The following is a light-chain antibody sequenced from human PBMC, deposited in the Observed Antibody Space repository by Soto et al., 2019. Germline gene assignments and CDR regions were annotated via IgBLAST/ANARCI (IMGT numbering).Light chain of an antibody. J-gene: IGLJ1*01. CDR1: SSDVGGYNY. Sequence: QSVLTQPASVSGSPGQSITIACSGTSSDVGGYNYVSWFQQHPGKAPKLLIYEVSNRPSGVSNRFSASKSGNTASLTISGLQAEDEATYYCSSYSSSSTLGFGSGTKLTVL. V-gene: IGLV2-14*01. CDR2: EVS. CDR3: SSYSSSSTLG.